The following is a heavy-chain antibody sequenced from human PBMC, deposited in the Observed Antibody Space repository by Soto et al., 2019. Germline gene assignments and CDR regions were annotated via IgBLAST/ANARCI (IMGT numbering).Heavy chain of an antibody. V-gene: IGHV3-21*04. CDR1: GFTFSSYS. CDR2: ISSSSSYI. Sequence: GGSLRLSCAASGFTFSSYSMNWVRQATGKGLEWVSSISSSSSYIYYADSVKGRFTISRDNAKNSLYLQMNSLRAEDTAVYYCARDCSGGSCYRPYPNDAFDIWGQGTMVTVSS. J-gene: IGHJ3*02. CDR3: ARDCSGGSCYRPYPNDAFDI. D-gene: IGHD2-15*01.